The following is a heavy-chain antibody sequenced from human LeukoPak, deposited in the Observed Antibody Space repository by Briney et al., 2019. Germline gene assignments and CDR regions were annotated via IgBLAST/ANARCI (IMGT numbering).Heavy chain of an antibody. CDR3: ARDRGYSSSSGSWYFDL. V-gene: IGHV4-30-2*01. J-gene: IGHJ2*01. CDR1: GGSISSGGYY. D-gene: IGHD6-6*01. CDR2: IYHSGST. Sequence: SETLSLTCTVSGGSISSGGYYWSWIRQPPGKGLEWIGYIYHSGSTYYNPSLKSRVTISVDRSKNQFSLKLSSVTAADTAVYYCARDRGYSSSSGSWYFDLWGRGTLVTVSS.